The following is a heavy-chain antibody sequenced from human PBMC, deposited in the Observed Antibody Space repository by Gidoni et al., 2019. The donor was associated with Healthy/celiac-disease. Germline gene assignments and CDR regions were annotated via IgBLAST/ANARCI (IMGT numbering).Heavy chain of an antibody. D-gene: IGHD3-22*01. CDR2: ISAYNGNT. V-gene: IGHV1-18*01. CDR1: GYTFTSYG. J-gene: IGHJ4*02. CDR3: ARVGCYDSSGYYYWFPCV. Sequence: QVQLVQSGAEVKKPGASVKVSCKASGYTFTSYGISWVRQAPGQGLEWMGWISAYNGNTNYAQKLQGRVTMTTDTSTSTAYMGLRSLRSDDTAVYYCARVGCYDSSGYYYWFPCVWGQGTLVTVSS.